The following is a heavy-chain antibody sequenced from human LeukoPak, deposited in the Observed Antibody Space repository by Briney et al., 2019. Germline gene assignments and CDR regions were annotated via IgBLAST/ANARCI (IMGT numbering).Heavy chain of an antibody. D-gene: IGHD2-8*01. CDR2: TNSGGTST. J-gene: IGHJ4*02. V-gene: IGHV3-23*01. CDR3: PKQSYARSLGE. CDR1: GFPFSDFS. Sequence: GGSLRLSCATSGFPFSDFSMSWVRQAPGKGLEWISTTNSGGTSTYYAESVKGRFTISRDNSKNTLYLQMSSLRVEDTAVYYCPKQSYARSLGEGGPGTLVSVSS.